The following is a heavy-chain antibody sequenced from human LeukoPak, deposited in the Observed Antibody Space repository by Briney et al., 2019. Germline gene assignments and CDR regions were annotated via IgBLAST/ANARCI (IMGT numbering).Heavy chain of an antibody. D-gene: IGHD3-22*01. J-gene: IGHJ4*02. CDR3: VKGGPYDSSGYYLYYFAY. CDR2: ISGSGGST. CDR1: GFTFSSYA. Sequence: GGSLRLSCAASGFTFSSYAMSWVRQTPGKGLEWVSAISGSGGSTYYADSVKGRFTISRDNSKNTLYLQMNSLRAEDTALYYCVKGGPYDSSGYYLYYFAYWGQGTLVTVSS. V-gene: IGHV3-23*01.